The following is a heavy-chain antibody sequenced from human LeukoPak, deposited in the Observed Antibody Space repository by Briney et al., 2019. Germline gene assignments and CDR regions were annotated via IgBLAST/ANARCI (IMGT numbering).Heavy chain of an antibody. J-gene: IGHJ5*02. CDR1: GYTFTGYY. Sequence: KVSCKASGYTFTGYYMHWVRQAPGQGLEWMGRIIPIFGTANYAQKFQGRVTITTDESTSTAYMELSSLRSEDTAVYYCARGPRYYDILTGYYNARAGPAGYNWFDPWGQGTLVTVSS. V-gene: IGHV1-69*05. D-gene: IGHD3-9*01. CDR2: IIPIFGTA. CDR3: ARGPRYYDILTGYYNARAGPAGYNWFDP.